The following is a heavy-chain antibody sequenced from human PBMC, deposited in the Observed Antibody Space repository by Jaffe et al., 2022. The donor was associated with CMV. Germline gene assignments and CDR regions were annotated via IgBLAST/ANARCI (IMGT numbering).Heavy chain of an antibody. Sequence: EVQLVESGGGLVQPGGSLKLSCVASGFTFTGSAMHWVRQAPGKRLEWVGRVRSRVNNYATLYAASVNGRFTISRDDSKNTAHLQMNRLKVDDTAMYYCVRGRYCSGGSCGGIGNYFDPWGQGTLVTVSS. CDR3: VRGRYCSGGSCGGIGNYFDP. CDR2: VRSRVNNYAT. V-gene: IGHV3-73*02. J-gene: IGHJ5*02. D-gene: IGHD2-15*01. CDR1: GFTFTGSA.